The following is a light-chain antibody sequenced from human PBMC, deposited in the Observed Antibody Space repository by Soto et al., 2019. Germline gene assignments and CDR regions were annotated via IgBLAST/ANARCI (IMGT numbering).Light chain of an antibody. CDR1: QSVSSSY. CDR2: DAS. Sequence: EIVLTQSPGTLSLSPGERATLSCRASQSVSSSYLAWYQQKPGQAPRLLIYDASSRATGIPDRFSGSGSGTDFTLTISRLEPVDFAVYYCQQYGSSSYTFGQGTKLEIK. J-gene: IGKJ2*01. CDR3: QQYGSSSYT. V-gene: IGKV3-20*01.